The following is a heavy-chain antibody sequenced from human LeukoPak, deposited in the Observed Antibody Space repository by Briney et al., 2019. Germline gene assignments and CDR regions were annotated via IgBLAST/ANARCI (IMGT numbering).Heavy chain of an antibody. D-gene: IGHD3-3*01. CDR2: ISSSSSYI. V-gene: IGHV3-21*01. CDR3: ARAGYYSPFYYYYGMDV. Sequence: PGVSLRLSCAASGFTFSSYSMNWVRQARGKGLEWVSSISSSSSYIYYGDSVKGRFTISRDNAKNSLYLQMNSLRAEDTAVYYCARAGYYSPFYYYYGMDVWGQGTTVTVSS. J-gene: IGHJ6*02. CDR1: GFTFSSYS.